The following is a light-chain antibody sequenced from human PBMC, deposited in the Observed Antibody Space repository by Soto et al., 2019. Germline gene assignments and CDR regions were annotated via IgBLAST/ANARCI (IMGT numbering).Light chain of an antibody. V-gene: IGLV1-40*01. Sequence: QSVLTQPPSVSGAPGQRVTISCTGSSSNIGAGYDVHWYQQLPGTAPKLLIYGNSNQPSGVPDRFSGSKSGTSASLAITGLQAEDESDYYCQSYDSSMIGYVVFGGGTKLTVL. CDR3: QSYDSSMIGYVV. CDR2: GNS. CDR1: SSNIGAGYD. J-gene: IGLJ2*01.